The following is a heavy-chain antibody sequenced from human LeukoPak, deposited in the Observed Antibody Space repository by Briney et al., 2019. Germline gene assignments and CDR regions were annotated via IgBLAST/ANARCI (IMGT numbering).Heavy chain of an antibody. V-gene: IGHV4-59*01. J-gene: IGHJ6*02. CDR3: ATAGYCSSTSCQWVPLV. CDR1: GGSMKNYY. CDR2: IYYSGST. D-gene: IGHD2-2*03. Sequence: ETLSLTCTVSGGSMKNYYWIWIRQSPGKGLEWIGYIYYSGSTNYNPSLKSRVTISVDTSKNQFSLKLSSVTAADTAVYYCATAGYCSSTSCQWVPLVWGQGTTVTVSS.